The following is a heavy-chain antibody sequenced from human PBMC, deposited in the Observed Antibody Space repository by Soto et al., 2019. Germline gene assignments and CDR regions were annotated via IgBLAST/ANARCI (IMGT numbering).Heavy chain of an antibody. CDR1: GYTFSDYY. CDR2: INPNSGGT. CDR3: AKEPATAKPEGVDF. D-gene: IGHD1-1*01. Sequence: ASVKVSCKASGYTFSDYYIHWVRQAPGQGLEWMGWINPNSGGTKYAPKFQGGVTMARDTSITTAYMELSRLRSGDTAVYYCAKEPATAKPEGVDFWGQGTLVTVSS. J-gene: IGHJ4*02. V-gene: IGHV1-2*02.